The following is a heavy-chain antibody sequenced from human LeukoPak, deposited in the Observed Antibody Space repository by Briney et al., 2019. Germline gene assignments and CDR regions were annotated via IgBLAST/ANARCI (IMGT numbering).Heavy chain of an antibody. CDR1: GGSFNGYY. CDR3: AGPRYYDFWSAAVNAFDI. CDR2: INHSGST. V-gene: IGHV4-34*01. Sequence: SETLSLTCAVYGGSFNGYYWSWIRQPPGKGLEWIGEINHSGSTNYNPSLKSRVTISVDTSKNQFSLKLSSVTAADTAVYYCAGPRYYDFWSAAVNAFDIWGQGTMVTVSS. D-gene: IGHD3-3*01. J-gene: IGHJ3*02.